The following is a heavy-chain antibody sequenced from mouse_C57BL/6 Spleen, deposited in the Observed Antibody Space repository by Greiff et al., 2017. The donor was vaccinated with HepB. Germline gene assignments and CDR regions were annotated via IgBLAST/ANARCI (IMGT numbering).Heavy chain of an antibody. CDR1: GYSFTGYY. Sequence: EVQLQQSGPELVKPGASVKISCKASGYSFTGYYMNWVKQSPEKSLEWIGEINPSTGGTTYNQKFKAKATLTVDKSSSTAYMQLKSLTSEDSAVYYCARNDYDEVDYWGQGTSVTVSS. V-gene: IGHV1-42*01. CDR2: INPSTGGT. CDR3: ARNDYDEVDY. D-gene: IGHD2-4*01. J-gene: IGHJ4*01.